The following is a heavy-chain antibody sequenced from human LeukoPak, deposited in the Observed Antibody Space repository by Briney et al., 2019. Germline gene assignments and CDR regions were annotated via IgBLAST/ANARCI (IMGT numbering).Heavy chain of an antibody. D-gene: IGHD3-3*01. Sequence: SETLSLTCTVSGGSISSYYWSWLRQPPGKGLEWIGYIYYSGSTNYNPSLKSRVTISVDTSKNQFSLKLSSVTAADTAVYYCASFDFQAGGYYYGMDVWDQGTTVTVSS. V-gene: IGHV4-59*01. CDR1: GGSISSYY. J-gene: IGHJ6*02. CDR2: IYYSGST. CDR3: ASFDFQAGGYYYGMDV.